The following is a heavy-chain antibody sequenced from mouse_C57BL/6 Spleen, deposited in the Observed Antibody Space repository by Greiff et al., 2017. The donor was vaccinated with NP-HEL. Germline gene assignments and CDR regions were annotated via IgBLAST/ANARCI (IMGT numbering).Heavy chain of an antibody. CDR3: ARFYYVDAMDY. V-gene: IGHV1-26*01. D-gene: IGHD2-1*01. Sequence: VQLQQSGPELVKPGASVKISCKASGYTFTDYYMNWVKQSHGKSLEWIGDINPNNGGTSYNQKFKGKATLTVDKSSSTAYMELRSLTSEDSAVYYCARFYYVDAMDYWGQGTSVTVSS. J-gene: IGHJ4*01. CDR2: INPNNGGT. CDR1: GYTFTDYY.